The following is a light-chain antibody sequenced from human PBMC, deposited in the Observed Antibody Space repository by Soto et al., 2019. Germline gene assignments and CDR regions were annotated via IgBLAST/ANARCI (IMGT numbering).Light chain of an antibody. CDR1: NIAAKN. CDR3: QVWDPATNNYL. V-gene: IGLV3-21*02. Sequence: SYEQAHAPSLSLAPGQTARITCGGQNIAAKNVQWYQQRPGQAPVVVVYHDSHRPSGIPERFSGSNSGDTATLTIHRVEAGDEDDYYCQVWDPATNNYLFASVTKVTIL. J-gene: IGLJ6*01. CDR2: HDS.